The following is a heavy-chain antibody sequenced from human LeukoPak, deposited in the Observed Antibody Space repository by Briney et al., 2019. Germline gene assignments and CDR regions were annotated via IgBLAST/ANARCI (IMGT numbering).Heavy chain of an antibody. CDR2: IIPIFGTA. J-gene: IGHJ5*02. D-gene: IGHD6-13*01. Sequence: GASVKVSCKASGYTFTGYYMHWVRQAPGQGLEWMGGIIPIFGTANYAQKFQGRVTITADESTSTAYMELSSLRSEDTAVYYCARDRVAAPYNWFDPWGQGTLVTVSS. V-gene: IGHV1-69*13. CDR3: ARDRVAAPYNWFDP. CDR1: GYTFTGYY.